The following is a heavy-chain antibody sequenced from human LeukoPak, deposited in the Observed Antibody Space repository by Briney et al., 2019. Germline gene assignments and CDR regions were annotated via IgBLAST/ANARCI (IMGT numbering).Heavy chain of an antibody. J-gene: IGHJ4*02. D-gene: IGHD3-22*01. CDR3: ARVTGYMIEDYFDY. Sequence: SETLSLTCTVSGVSISSSSYYWGWIRQPPGKGLEWIVSIYYSGSTYHNPSLKSRFTISVDTSKNQFSLKLRSVTAADTAVYYCARVTGYMIEDYFDYWGQGTLVTVSS. V-gene: IGHV4-39*07. CDR1: GVSISSSSYY. CDR2: IYYSGST.